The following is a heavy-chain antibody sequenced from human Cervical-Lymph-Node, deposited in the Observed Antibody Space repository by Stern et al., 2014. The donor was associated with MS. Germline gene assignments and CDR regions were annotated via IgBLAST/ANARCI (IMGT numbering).Heavy chain of an antibody. CDR3: ARAKFHSSGLIIDY. J-gene: IGHJ4*02. D-gene: IGHD6-19*01. V-gene: IGHV3-33*05. CDR2: MSYDGSNE. Sequence: VQLVESGGGVVQPGGSLRLSCAASGFTFSTDGMHWVRQAPGKGLAGVAVMSYDGSNEYYADSVKGRFTISRDNSKKTLYLQMNSLRVEDTAVYYCARAKFHSSGLIIDYWGLGTLVTVSS. CDR1: GFTFSTDG.